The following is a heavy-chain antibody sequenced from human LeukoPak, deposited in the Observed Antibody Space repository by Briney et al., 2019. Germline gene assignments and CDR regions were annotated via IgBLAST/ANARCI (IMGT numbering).Heavy chain of an antibody. Sequence: KSGGSLRLSCAASGFTFSTYSMNWVRQAPGKGLEWVSCITSSSRYIYYADSVKGRFTISRDNAKNSLYLQMNSLRAEDTAVYYCARARLDFSTGYAYGPFDYWGLGTLVTVSS. CDR2: ITSSSRYI. D-gene: IGHD3/OR15-3a*01. J-gene: IGHJ4*02. CDR3: ARARLDFSTGYAYGPFDY. V-gene: IGHV3-21*01. CDR1: GFTFSTYS.